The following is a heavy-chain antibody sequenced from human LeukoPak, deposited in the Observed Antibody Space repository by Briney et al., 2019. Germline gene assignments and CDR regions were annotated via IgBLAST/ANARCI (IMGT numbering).Heavy chain of an antibody. Sequence: GGSLRLSCAASGFTFSSYGMHWVRQAPGKGLEWVAVIWYDGSNKYYADSVKGRFTISRDNSKNTLYLQMNSLRAEDTAVYYCARDRGGSYFDYWGQGTLDTVSS. CDR3: ARDRGGSYFDY. CDR1: GFTFSSYG. D-gene: IGHD1-26*01. J-gene: IGHJ4*02. CDR2: IWYDGSNK. V-gene: IGHV3-33*01.